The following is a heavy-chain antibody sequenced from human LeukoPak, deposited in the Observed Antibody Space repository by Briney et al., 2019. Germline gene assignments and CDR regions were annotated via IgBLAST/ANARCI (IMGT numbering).Heavy chain of an antibody. J-gene: IGHJ3*02. CDR2: IYSSGSNI. Sequence: GGSLRLSCAASGFTFSSYEMNWVRQAPGKGLEWVSYIYSSGSNIYYADSVKGRFTISRDNSKNTLYLQMNSLRAEDTAVYYCARDGGDAFDIWGQGTMVTVSS. V-gene: IGHV3-48*03. CDR1: GFTFSSYE. D-gene: IGHD3-16*01. CDR3: ARDGGDAFDI.